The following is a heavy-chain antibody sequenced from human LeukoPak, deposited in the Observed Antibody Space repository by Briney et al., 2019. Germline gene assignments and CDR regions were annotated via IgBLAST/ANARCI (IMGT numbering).Heavy chain of an antibody. CDR3: TKSDGYGLIRI. Sequence: PSETLSLTCRASGDSITGYYRGWIRQPPGKGLEWIGNIYYTGNTYYNSSLMSRVTISLDTSKKQFSLKVISMTAADTAAYYCTKSDGYGLIRICGRGTMVTVSS. CDR1: GDSITGYY. CDR2: IYYTGNT. D-gene: IGHD3-10*01. J-gene: IGHJ3*02. V-gene: IGHV4-39*07.